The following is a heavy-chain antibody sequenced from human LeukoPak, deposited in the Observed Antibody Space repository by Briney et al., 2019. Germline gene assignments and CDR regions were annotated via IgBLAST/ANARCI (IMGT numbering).Heavy chain of an antibody. V-gene: IGHV3-48*03. D-gene: IGHD2-2*01. Sequence: PGGSLRLSCAASGFTFSSYEMNWVRQAPGKGLEWVSYISSSGSTIYYADSVKGRFTISRDNAENSLYLQMNRLRAEDTAVYYCARGQHRVDYSNDGFDIWGQGTMVTVSS. CDR2: ISSSGSTI. J-gene: IGHJ3*02. CDR1: GFTFSSYE. CDR3: ARGQHRVDYSNDGFDI.